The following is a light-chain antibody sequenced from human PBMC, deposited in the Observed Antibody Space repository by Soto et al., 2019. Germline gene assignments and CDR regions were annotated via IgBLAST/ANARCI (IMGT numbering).Light chain of an antibody. CDR2: EVS. Sequence: QSVLTQPPSASGSPGQSVTISCTGTSSDVGGYNYVSWYQHHPGKAPKLMIYEVSERPSGVPDRFSGSKSDNTASLTVSGLQAEDEADYYCSSYAGSNIVVFGTGTKLTVL. V-gene: IGLV2-8*01. J-gene: IGLJ1*01. CDR1: SSDVGGYNY. CDR3: SSYAGSNIVV.